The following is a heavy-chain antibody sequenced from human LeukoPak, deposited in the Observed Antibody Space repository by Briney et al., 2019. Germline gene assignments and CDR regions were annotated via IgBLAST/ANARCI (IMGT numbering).Heavy chain of an antibody. CDR2: ISSSSSYI. CDR1: GFNFSSFG. CDR3: ARDGERYCSSTSCQKRNWFDP. Sequence: GGSLRLSCAASGFNFSSFGVNWVRQAPGKGLEWVSSISSSSSYIYYADSVKGRFTISRDNAKNSLYLQMNSLRAEDTAVYYCARDGERYCSSTSCQKRNWFDPWGQGTLVTVSS. V-gene: IGHV3-21*01. J-gene: IGHJ5*02. D-gene: IGHD2-2*01.